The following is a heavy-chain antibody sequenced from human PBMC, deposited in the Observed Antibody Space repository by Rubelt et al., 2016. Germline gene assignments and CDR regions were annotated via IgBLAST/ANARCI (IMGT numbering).Heavy chain of an antibody. Sequence: GFTFGSYAMHWVRQAPGKGLEWVAVISYDGSNKYYADSVKGRFTISRDNSKNTLYLQMNSLRAEDTAVYYCAKDEGYDSSGYYSFFDYWGQGTLVTVSS. CDR1: GFTFGSYA. CDR2: ISYDGSNK. CDR3: AKDEGYDSSGYYSFFDY. J-gene: IGHJ4*02. D-gene: IGHD3-22*01. V-gene: IGHV3-30*04.